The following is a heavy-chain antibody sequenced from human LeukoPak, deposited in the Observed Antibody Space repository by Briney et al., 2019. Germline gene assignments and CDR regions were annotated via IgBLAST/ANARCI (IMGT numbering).Heavy chain of an antibody. Sequence: GGSLRLSCAASGFTFSTYSMSWVRQAPGKGLEWVSAIRSGGENTYYADSVRGRFTISRDNSRGTLSLQMNSLRAEDTAVYFCAILSWDGRGSFYWGQGTLATVSS. CDR3: AILSWDGRGSFY. J-gene: IGHJ4*02. V-gene: IGHV3-23*01. D-gene: IGHD2/OR15-2a*01. CDR1: GFTFSTYS. CDR2: IRSGGENT.